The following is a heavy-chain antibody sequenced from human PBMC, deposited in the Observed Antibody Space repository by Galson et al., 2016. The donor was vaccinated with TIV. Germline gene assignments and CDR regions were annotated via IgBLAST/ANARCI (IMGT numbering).Heavy chain of an antibody. D-gene: IGHD2-15*01. CDR3: ARVYNSYSIDY. Sequence: SLRLSCATSGFTFRSYGFHWVRQAPGKGLEWVAFMSDDGTEKYYGDSVRGRFTISRDNSKSTLYLQMSSLRPGDSAVYLCARVYNSYSIDYWGQGTLVTVSS. CDR2: MSDDGTEK. J-gene: IGHJ4*02. CDR1: GFTFRSYG. V-gene: IGHV3-30*03.